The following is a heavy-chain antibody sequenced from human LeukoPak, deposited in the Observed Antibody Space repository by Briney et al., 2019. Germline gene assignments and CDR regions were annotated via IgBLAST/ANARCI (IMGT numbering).Heavy chain of an antibody. CDR2: INHSGST. CDR3: ARVRWRYFDL. Sequence: SETLSLTCAVYGGSFSGYYWSWIRQPPGKGLEWIGEINHSGSTNYNPSLKSRVTISVDTSKNQFSLKLSSVTAADTAVYYCARVRWRYFDLWGRGTPVTVSS. CDR1: GGSFSGYY. D-gene: IGHD4-23*01. V-gene: IGHV4-34*01. J-gene: IGHJ2*01.